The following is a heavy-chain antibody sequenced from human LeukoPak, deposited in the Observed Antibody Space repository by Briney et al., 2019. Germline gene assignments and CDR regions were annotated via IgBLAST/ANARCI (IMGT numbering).Heavy chain of an antibody. J-gene: IGHJ4*02. V-gene: IGHV3-30*18. D-gene: IGHD2-21*02. CDR1: GFSFSSYD. Sequence: GRSLGLSCAASGFSFSSYDMHWVRQAPGKGLEWVAIISYDGRIKKYADSVQGRFTVSRDNSKNTVFLQMDSLRSEDTAVYYCAKYGDPWYYFDFWGQGTLVAVSS. CDR3: AKYGDPWYYFDF. CDR2: ISYDGRIK.